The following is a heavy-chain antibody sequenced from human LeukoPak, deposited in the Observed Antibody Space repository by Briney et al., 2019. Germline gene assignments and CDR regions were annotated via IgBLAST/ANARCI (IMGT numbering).Heavy chain of an antibody. V-gene: IGHV3-21*01. CDR1: GFTFSGYS. J-gene: IGHJ4*02. Sequence: GGSLRLSCAASGFTFSGYSMNWVRQAPGKGLEWLPSIGGSSGYIYHADSVKGRFTISRDNAKNSLYLQMNSLRDEDTAVYYCARDQFFDYWGQGTLVTVSS. CDR2: IGGSSGYI. CDR3: ARDQFFDY.